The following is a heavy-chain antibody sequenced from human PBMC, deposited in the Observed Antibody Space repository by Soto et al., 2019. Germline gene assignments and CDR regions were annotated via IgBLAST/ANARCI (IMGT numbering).Heavy chain of an antibody. CDR2: VSAYNRNT. Sequence: QVRLVQSGLEVKKPGASVRLSCKTSGYTFTNYGVTWVRQAPGQGLEWMGWVSAYNRNTNYAQKFEDRVIMTTDTSTSTAYLELGILKSDDTAAYNCARERQWEPLLYWGEGTLVTVS. D-gene: IGHD1-26*01. CDR3: ARERQWEPLLY. CDR1: GYTFTNYG. J-gene: IGHJ4*02. V-gene: IGHV1-18*04.